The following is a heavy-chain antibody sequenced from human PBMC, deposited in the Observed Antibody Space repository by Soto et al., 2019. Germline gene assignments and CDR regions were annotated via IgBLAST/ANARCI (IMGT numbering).Heavy chain of an antibody. D-gene: IGHD3-22*01. Sequence: EVQLVESGGDLVQPGGSLRLSCSASGFTFSIYAMHWVRQAPGKGLEYVSSISTDGGNTHYADSVKGRFTISRDNYKNTVYLQMSSRRAEDTAVYYCVKGEYYYDSSGYYPFDYWGQGTLVTVSS. CDR2: ISTDGGNT. CDR3: VKGEYYYDSSGYYPFDY. J-gene: IGHJ4*02. V-gene: IGHV3-64D*06. CDR1: GFTFSIYA.